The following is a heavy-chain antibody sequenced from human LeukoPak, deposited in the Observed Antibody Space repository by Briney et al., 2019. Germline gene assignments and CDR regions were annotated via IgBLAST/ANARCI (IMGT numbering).Heavy chain of an antibody. D-gene: IGHD6-6*01. J-gene: IGHJ5*02. CDR3: ARDSGERLVYSITSGRIRWFDP. CDR2: ISPNSGGT. CDR1: GYTFTGYY. V-gene: IGHV1-2*02. Sequence: GASVKVSCKASGYTFTGYYMHWVRQAPGQGLEWMGWISPNSGGTNYAQKFQGRVTMTRDMSISTAYMELSRLRSDDTAVYYCARDSGERLVYSITSGRIRWFDPGGQGILVTVSS.